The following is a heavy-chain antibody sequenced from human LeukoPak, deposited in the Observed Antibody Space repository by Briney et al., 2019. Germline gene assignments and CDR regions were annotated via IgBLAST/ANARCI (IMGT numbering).Heavy chain of an antibody. CDR2: IYPGDSDT. D-gene: IGHD2-2*01. CDR3: ARLLVPAAMGGPHKYYFDY. CDR1: GYSFTSYW. Sequence: GESLKISCKGSGYSFTSYWIGWVRQMPGKGLEWMGIIYPGDSDTRYSPSLQGQVTISADKSISTAYLQWSSLKASDTAMYYCARLLVPAAMGGPHKYYFDYWGQGTLVTVSS. J-gene: IGHJ4*02. V-gene: IGHV5-51*01.